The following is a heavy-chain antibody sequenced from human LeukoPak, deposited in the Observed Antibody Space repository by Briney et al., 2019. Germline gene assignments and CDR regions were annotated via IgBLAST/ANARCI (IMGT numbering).Heavy chain of an antibody. V-gene: IGHV3-74*01. CDR3: ARDQASGLDY. CDR1: GFTFSSYS. CDR2: TNTDGSIT. D-gene: IGHD6-25*01. J-gene: IGHJ4*02. Sequence: QSGGSLRLSCAASGFTFSSYSMNWVRHAPGKGLVWVSRTNTDGSITTYADSVKGRFTVSSNNAKNTLYLQMSSLTAEDTAVYYCARDQASGLDYWGQGTLVTVSS.